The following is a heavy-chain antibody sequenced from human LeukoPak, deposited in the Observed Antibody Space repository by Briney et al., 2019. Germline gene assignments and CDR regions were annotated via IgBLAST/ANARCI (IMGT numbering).Heavy chain of an antibody. J-gene: IGHJ5*02. V-gene: IGHV3-30*02. D-gene: IGHD3-10*01. CDR3: AKDLLKEGSYGSGIDWFDP. CDR2: IRYDGSHK. Sequence: GGSLRLSCAASGFIFSNYGMHWVRQAPGKGLEWVSFIRYDGSHKHYADSAKGRFTISRENSKKTLYLQMNSLRPEDTAMYYCAKDLLKEGSYGSGIDWFDPWGQGAQVTVSS. CDR1: GFIFSNYG.